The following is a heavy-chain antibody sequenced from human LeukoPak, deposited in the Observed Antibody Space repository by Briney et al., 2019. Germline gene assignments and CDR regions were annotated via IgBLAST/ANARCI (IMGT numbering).Heavy chain of an antibody. J-gene: IGHJ6*03. V-gene: IGHV1-2*02. Sequence: ASVKVSCKASGYTFTGYYMHWVRQAPGQGLEWMGWINPNSGGTNSAQKFQGRVTMTRDTSISTAYMELSRLRSDDTAVYYCARVSDIVASYMDVWGKGTTVTVSS. CDR1: GYTFTGYY. CDR3: ARVSDIVASYMDV. D-gene: IGHD5-12*01. CDR2: INPNSGGT.